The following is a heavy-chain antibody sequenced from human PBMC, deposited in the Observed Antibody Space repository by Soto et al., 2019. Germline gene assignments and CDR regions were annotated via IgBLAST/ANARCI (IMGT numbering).Heavy chain of an antibody. Sequence: PXESLKISFKGSGYSFTSYWLSWVRQIPGKGLEWMGRIDPSDSYTNYSPSFQGHVTISADKSISTAYLQWSSLKASDTAMYYCARQAAAGGIYGMDVWGQGTTVTVSS. D-gene: IGHD6-13*01. CDR2: IDPSDSYT. CDR1: GYSFTSYW. V-gene: IGHV5-10-1*01. CDR3: ARQAAAGGIYGMDV. J-gene: IGHJ6*02.